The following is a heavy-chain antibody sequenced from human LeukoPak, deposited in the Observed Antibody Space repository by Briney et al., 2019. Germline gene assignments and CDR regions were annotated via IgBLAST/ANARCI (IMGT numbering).Heavy chain of an antibody. CDR2: ISDGGTYT. Sequence: GKSLRLSCAASGFTFSSYGIHWVRQAPGKGLEWMAVISDGGTYTYSADSVKGRFTVSRDNSKNTLYLHMDSLRVDDTAVYYCAKEDGEGYSSSCEHWGQGTLVTVSS. D-gene: IGHD6-13*01. CDR3: AKEDGEGYSSSCEH. V-gene: IGHV3-30*18. CDR1: GFTFSSYG. J-gene: IGHJ1*01.